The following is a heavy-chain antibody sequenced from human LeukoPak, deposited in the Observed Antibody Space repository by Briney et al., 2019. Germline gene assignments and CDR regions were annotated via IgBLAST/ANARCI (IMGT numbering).Heavy chain of an antibody. V-gene: IGHV3-30-3*01. CDR1: GFTFSSYA. J-gene: IGHJ3*02. Sequence: PGGSLRLSCAASGFTFSSYAMHWVRQAPGKGLEWVAVISYDGNNKYYGDSVKGRFTISRDNSKNTLYLQMNSLRAEDTAVYYCARLDSYGYGGAFDIWGQGTMVTVSS. CDR2: ISYDGNNK. CDR3: ARLDSYGYGGAFDI. D-gene: IGHD5-18*01.